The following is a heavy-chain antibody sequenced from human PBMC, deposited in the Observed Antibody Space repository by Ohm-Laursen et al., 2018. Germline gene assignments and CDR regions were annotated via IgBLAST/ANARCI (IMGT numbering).Heavy chain of an antibody. CDR2: ISSSGSTI. CDR3: ARNVDDGGLGPIDY. V-gene: IGHV3-11*01. J-gene: IGHJ4*02. D-gene: IGHD4-23*01. Sequence: SLRLSCTASGFTFSDHYMSWIRQAPGKRLEWVSYISSSGSTIYYADSVKGRFTISRDNAKNSLFLQMNSLRAEDTAVYYCARNVDDGGLGPIDYWGQGALVTVSS. CDR1: GFTFSDHY.